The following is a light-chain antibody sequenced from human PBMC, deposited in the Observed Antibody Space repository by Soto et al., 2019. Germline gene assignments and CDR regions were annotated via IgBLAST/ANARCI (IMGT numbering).Light chain of an antibody. J-gene: IGLJ2*01. V-gene: IGLV1-51*01. Sequence: QSVLTQPPSVSAAPGQRVSISCSGGSSNIGKNSVSWYQQLPATAPKLLIDDDHQRPSGIPDRFSASKSGTSATLDITGLQPADEADYYCATWDLTLSAGVLFGGGTKLTVL. CDR1: SSNIGKNS. CDR2: DDH. CDR3: ATWDLTLSAGVL.